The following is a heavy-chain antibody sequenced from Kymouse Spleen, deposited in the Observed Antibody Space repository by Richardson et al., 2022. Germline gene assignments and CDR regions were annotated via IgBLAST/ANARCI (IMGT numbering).Heavy chain of an antibody. Sequence: EVQLVESGGGLVQPGGSLRLSCAASGFTFSSYSMNWVRQAPGKGLEWVSYISSSSSTIYYADSVKGRFTISRDNAKNSLYLQMNSLRDEDTAVYYCASNWNYPSDAFDIWGQGTMVTVSS. D-gene: IGHD1-7*01. V-gene: IGHV3-48*02. CDR1: GFTFSSYS. J-gene: IGHJ3*02. CDR3: ASNWNYPSDAFDI. CDR2: ISSSSSTI.